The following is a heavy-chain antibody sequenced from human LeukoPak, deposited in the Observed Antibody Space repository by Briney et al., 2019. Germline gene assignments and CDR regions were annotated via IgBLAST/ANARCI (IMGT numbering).Heavy chain of an antibody. CDR3: ARDGASIDDQYYGLDV. D-gene: IGHD1-1*01. CDR2: IRSNSRGI. CDR1: GFTFNSYT. J-gene: IGHJ6*02. Sequence: GGSLRLSCAASGFTFNSYTMKWVRQAPGKGLESVSSIRSNSRGINYADSVKGRFTISRDNDKNTVFLEMNSLRAEDTAVYYCARDGASIDDQYYGLDVWGQGTTVTVSS. V-gene: IGHV3-21*06.